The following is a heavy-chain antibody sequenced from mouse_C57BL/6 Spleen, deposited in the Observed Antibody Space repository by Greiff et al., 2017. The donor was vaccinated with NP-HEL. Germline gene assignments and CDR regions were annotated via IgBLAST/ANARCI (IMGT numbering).Heavy chain of an antibody. CDR3: ARENYGNFHWYFDV. CDR1: GFTFSSYA. Sequence: EVKLVESGGGLVKPGGSLKLSCAASGFTFSSYAMSWVRQTPEKRLEWVATISDGGSYTYYPDNVKGRFTISRDNAKNNLYLQMIHLKSEDTAMYYCARENYGNFHWYFDVWGTGTTVTVSS. J-gene: IGHJ1*03. CDR2: ISDGGSYT. V-gene: IGHV5-4*01. D-gene: IGHD2-1*01.